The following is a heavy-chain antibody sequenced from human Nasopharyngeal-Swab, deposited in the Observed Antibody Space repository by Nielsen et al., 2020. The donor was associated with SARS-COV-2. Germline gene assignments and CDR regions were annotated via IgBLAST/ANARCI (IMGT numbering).Heavy chain of an antibody. CDR3: ARLPMRAASGRGAFDI. V-gene: IGHV5-51*01. CDR2: IYPGDSDT. J-gene: IGHJ3*02. CDR1: GYNFATYW. D-gene: IGHD6-13*01. Sequence: KVSCKASGYNFATYWIGWVRQMPGEGLRWMGLIYPGDSDTRYSPSLQGQVTISADRSITTAYLQWSSLKASGTAMYYCARLPMRAASGRGAFDIWGQGTMVTVSS.